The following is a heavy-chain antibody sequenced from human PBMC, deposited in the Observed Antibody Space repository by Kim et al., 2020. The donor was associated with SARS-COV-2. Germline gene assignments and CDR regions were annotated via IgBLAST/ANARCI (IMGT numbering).Heavy chain of an antibody. Sequence: SETLSLTCAVYGGSFSGYYWSWIRQPPGKGLEWIGEINHSGSTNYNPSLKSRVTISVDTSKNQFSLKLSSVTAADTAVYYCARAEAPGWYFDLWGRGTLVTVSS. CDR3: ARAEAPGWYFDL. V-gene: IGHV4-34*01. D-gene: IGHD3-10*01. J-gene: IGHJ2*01. CDR1: GGSFSGYY. CDR2: INHSGST.